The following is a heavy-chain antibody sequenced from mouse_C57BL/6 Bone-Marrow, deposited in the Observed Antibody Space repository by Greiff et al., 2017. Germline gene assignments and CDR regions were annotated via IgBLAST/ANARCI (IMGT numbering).Heavy chain of an antibody. CDR3: ARFYDDYERGYWYFDV. J-gene: IGHJ1*03. D-gene: IGHD2-4*01. Sequence: QVQLQQSGAELVRPGTSVKMSCKASGYTFTNYWIGWAKQRPGHGLEWIGDIYPGGGYTNYNEKFKGKDTLTADKYSSTAYMQFSSLTSEDSAIYYCARFYDDYERGYWYFDVWGTGTTVTVSS. V-gene: IGHV1-63*01. CDR2: IYPGGGYT. CDR1: GYTFTNYW.